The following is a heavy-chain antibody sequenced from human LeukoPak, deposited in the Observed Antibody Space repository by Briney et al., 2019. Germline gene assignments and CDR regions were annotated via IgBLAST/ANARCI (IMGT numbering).Heavy chain of an antibody. V-gene: IGHV4-34*01. D-gene: IGHD4-17*01. J-gene: IGHJ3*02. CDR1: GGSFSGYY. CDR2: IDHSGST. CDR3: ARQGTVTTYAFDI. Sequence: KTSETLSLTCAVYGGSFSGYYWSWIRQPPGKGLEWTGEIDHSGSTNYNPSLKSRVTISVDRSKNQFSLKLSSVTAADTAVYYCARQGTVTTYAFDIWGQGTMVTVSS.